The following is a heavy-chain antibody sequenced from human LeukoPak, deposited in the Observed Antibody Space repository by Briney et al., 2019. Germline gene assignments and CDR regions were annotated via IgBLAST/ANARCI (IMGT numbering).Heavy chain of an antibody. D-gene: IGHD5-12*01. J-gene: IGHJ5*02. CDR1: GFSLSGYW. V-gene: IGHV3-74*01. CDR3: ARDPRNIGLAP. Sequence: GGSLRLSCAVSGFSLSGYWMYWVRQAPGKGLMYISRNNGDGSTTNYADLVKGRFTMSRDNVKNTLYLQMNSLRAEDTAVYYCARDPRNIGLAPWGQGTLVTVSS. CDR2: NNGDGSTT.